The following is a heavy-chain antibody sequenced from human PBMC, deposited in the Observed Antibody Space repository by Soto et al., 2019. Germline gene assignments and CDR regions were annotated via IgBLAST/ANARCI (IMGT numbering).Heavy chain of an antibody. J-gene: IGHJ5*02. Sequence: QVQLVESGGGVVQPGRSLRLSCAASGFTFSSYGMHWVRQAPGKGLEWVAVISYDGSNKYYADSVKGRFTISRDNSKNTLYLQMNSLRPEDTAVYYCAKGRSYSSGWYDYPDPWGQGTLVTVSS. CDR3: AKGRSYSSGWYDYPDP. V-gene: IGHV3-30*18. D-gene: IGHD6-19*01. CDR2: ISYDGSNK. CDR1: GFTFSSYG.